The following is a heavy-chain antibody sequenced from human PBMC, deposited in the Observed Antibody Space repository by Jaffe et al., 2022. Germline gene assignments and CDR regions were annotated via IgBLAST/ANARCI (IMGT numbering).Heavy chain of an antibody. V-gene: IGHV4-61*02. CDR3: ARAKYCSGGSCYSDFDY. CDR2: IYTSGST. Sequence: QVQLQESGPGLVKPSQTLSLTCTVSGGSISSGSYYWSWIRQPAGKGLEWIGRIYTSGSTNYNPSLKSRVTISVDTSKNQFSLKLSSVTAADTAVYYCARAKYCSGGSCYSDFDYWGQGTLVTVSS. J-gene: IGHJ4*02. CDR1: GGSISSGSYY. D-gene: IGHD2-15*01.